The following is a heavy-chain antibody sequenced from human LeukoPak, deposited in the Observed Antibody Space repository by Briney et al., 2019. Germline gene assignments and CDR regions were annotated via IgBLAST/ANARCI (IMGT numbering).Heavy chain of an antibody. CDR3: FYDTAGTGALDH. CDR2: ISGDGGST. Sequence: SGGSLRLSCAASGFTFDDYAMHWVRQAPGKGLEWVSLISGDGGSTYYADSVKGRFTISRDNSKNSLYLQMNSLRTEDTALYYCFYDTAGTGALDHWGQGTLVTVSS. J-gene: IGHJ4*02. CDR1: GFTFDDYA. V-gene: IGHV3-43*02. D-gene: IGHD6-19*01.